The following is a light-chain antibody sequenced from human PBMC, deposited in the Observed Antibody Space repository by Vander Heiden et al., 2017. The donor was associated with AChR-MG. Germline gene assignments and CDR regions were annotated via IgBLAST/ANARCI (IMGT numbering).Light chain of an antibody. CDR1: SSDIGSYNL. CDR3: CSYAGSRNHWV. J-gene: IGLJ3*02. Sequence: QSALTQPASVSGSPGQSITISCTGTSSDIGSYNLVSWYQQHPGKAPKRMIYEVSKRPSGVSNRFSGSKSGNKASLTISGLQAEDEADYYCCSYAGSRNHWVFGGGTKRTVL. CDR2: EVS. V-gene: IGLV2-23*02.